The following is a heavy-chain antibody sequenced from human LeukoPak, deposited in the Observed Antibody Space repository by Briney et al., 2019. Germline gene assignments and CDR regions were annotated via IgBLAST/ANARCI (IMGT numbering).Heavy chain of an antibody. CDR3: ACLTTADAFDI. CDR2: IYYSGTT. V-gene: IGHV4-59*01. CDR1: GGSFSGYF. J-gene: IGHJ3*02. D-gene: IGHD3-22*01. Sequence: PSETLSLTCTVSGGSFSGYFWNWIRQPPGKGLEWIGYIYYSGTTDYSPSLKSRVTMSVDTSKNQFSLNLNSVTAADTAVYYCACLTTADAFDIWGQGTMVTVSS.